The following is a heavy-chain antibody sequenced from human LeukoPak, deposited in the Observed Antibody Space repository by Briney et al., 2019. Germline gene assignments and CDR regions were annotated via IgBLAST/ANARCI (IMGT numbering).Heavy chain of an antibody. D-gene: IGHD3-16*01. CDR3: ARGPFGNGAGA. CDR1: GGSFNDYY. Sequence: NPSETLSLTCAVSGGSFNDYYWSWIRQSPGKGLEWIGEINHGGHTNYNPSLKSRVTMSVDTSKNQFSLNLISVTAADAAVYYCARGPFGNGAGAWGQGTRVTVSS. J-gene: IGHJ5*02. CDR2: INHGGHT. V-gene: IGHV4-34*01.